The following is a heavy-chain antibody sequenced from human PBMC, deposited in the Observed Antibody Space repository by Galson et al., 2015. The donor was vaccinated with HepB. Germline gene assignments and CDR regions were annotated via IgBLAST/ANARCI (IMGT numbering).Heavy chain of an antibody. V-gene: IGHV3-30*18. Sequence: SLRLSCAASGFTFSSYGIHWVRQAPGKGLAWGAFMSYDGSNKYYADSVKGRFTISRDNSKNTLYLQMNSLRTEDTAVYYCAKDRGSGWYYFDDWGQGTLVTVSS. D-gene: IGHD6-19*01. J-gene: IGHJ4*02. CDR1: GFTFSSYG. CDR2: MSYDGSNK. CDR3: AKDRGSGWYYFDD.